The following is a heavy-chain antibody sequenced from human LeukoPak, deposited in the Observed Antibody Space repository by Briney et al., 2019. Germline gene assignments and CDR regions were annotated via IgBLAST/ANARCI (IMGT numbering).Heavy chain of an antibody. J-gene: IGHJ4*02. CDR1: GGSINSYY. CDR3: ARRRSSSWSFDS. CDR2: IYYSGST. V-gene: IGHV4-59*08. D-gene: IGHD6-13*01. Sequence: PSETLSLTCTVSGGSINSYYWSWIRQPPGKELEWMGNIYYSGSTNYNPSLKSRVTISVDTSKNHFSLRLTSVTAADTAEYYCARRRSSSWSFDSWGQGTLVTVSS.